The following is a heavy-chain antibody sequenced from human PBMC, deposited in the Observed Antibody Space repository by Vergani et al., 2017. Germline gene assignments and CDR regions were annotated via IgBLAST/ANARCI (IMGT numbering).Heavy chain of an antibody. CDR1: GGSISSSSYY. CDR3: ARHMSSTERAIFGVVIKEAFDI. Sequence: QLQLQESGPGLVKPSETLSLTCTVSGGSISSSSYYWGWIRQPPGKGLEWIGSIYYSGSTYYNPSLKSRVTISVDTSKNQLSLKLSSVTAADTAVYYCARHMSSTERAIFGVVIKEAFDIWGQGTMVTVSS. D-gene: IGHD3-3*01. CDR2: IYYSGST. V-gene: IGHV4-39*01. J-gene: IGHJ3*02.